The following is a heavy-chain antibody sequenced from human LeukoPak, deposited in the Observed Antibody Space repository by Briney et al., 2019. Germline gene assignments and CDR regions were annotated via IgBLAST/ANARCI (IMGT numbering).Heavy chain of an antibody. V-gene: IGHV4-34*01. CDR3: ARCDSGGWFFDS. CDR1: GGSFSGYS. J-gene: IGHJ5*01. CDR2: INQSGST. Sequence: SETLSLTCAVSGGSFSGYSWNWIRQSPGKGLEWIGEINQSGSTKYNPSPKSRVTISIDTSKSQFSMRLNSVTAADTALYYCARCDSGGWFFDSWGQGALVTVSS. D-gene: IGHD6-19*01.